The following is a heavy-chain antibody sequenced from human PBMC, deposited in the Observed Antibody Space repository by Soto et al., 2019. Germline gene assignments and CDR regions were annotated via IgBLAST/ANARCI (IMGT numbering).Heavy chain of an antibody. V-gene: IGHV3-49*04. J-gene: IGHJ3*02. CDR1: GFTFGEYA. CDR3: IRGRLELDI. CDR2: IRSKAYGGTT. D-gene: IGHD1-7*01. Sequence: PGGSLRLSCTASGFTFGEYAMSWVRKAPGKGLEWLGFIRSKAYGGTTKYVVSVKGRFTLSRDDSKSIVYLQMDSLKTEDTAVYYCIRGRLELDIWGQGTMVTVSS.